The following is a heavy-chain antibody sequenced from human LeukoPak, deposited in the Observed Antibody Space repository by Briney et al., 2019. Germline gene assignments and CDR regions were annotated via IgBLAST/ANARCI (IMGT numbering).Heavy chain of an antibody. CDR1: GIRVSTLY. J-gene: IGHJ6*02. CDR2: IYRDGQT. D-gene: IGHD1-26*01. V-gene: IGHV3-66*01. CDR3: TREREPRGMDV. Sequence: GGSLRLSCVASGIRVSTLYMSWVRQAPGKGLEWVSLIYRDGQTYYADSVRGRFTISRDNSKNTVFLQMNNVRVDDTGVYYCTREREPRGMDVWGQGTTVIVSS.